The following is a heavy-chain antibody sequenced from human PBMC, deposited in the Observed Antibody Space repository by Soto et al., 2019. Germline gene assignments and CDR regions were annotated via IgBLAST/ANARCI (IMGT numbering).Heavy chain of an antibody. CDR2: IYYSGST. V-gene: IGHV4-39*01. CDR3: ARRGGSSPFDY. CDR1: GGSISSSSYY. D-gene: IGHD1-26*01. Sequence: QKQLQESGPGLVKPSETLSLTCTVSGGSISSSSYYWGWIRQSPGKGLEWIGNIYYSGSTYYNPSLKNRVTISVDTSKNQCSLKLSSVTAADTAVYYCARRGGSSPFDYWGQGTLVTVSS. J-gene: IGHJ4*02.